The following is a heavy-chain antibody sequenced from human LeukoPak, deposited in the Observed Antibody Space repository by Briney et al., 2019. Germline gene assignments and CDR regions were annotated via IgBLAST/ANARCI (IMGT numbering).Heavy chain of an antibody. CDR3: ARALRSRYRDYYYYMDV. CDR2: IYTSGST. Sequence: SETLSLTCTVSGGSISSGSYYWSWIRQPAGKGLEWIGRIYTSGSTNYNPSLKSRVTISVDTSKNQFSLKLTSVTAADTAVYYCARALRSRYRDYYYYMDVWGKGTTVAVSS. CDR1: GGSISSGSYY. V-gene: IGHV4-61*02. D-gene: IGHD5-18*01. J-gene: IGHJ6*03.